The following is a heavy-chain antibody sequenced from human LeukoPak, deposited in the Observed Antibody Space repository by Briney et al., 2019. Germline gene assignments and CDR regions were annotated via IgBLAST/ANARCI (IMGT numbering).Heavy chain of an antibody. CDR2: ISTGSSTI. CDR1: GFTFSSYS. J-gene: IGHJ4*02. CDR3: ARDRRIAVAPTSLDY. D-gene: IGHD6-19*01. Sequence: PGGSLRLSCAASGFTFSSYSMNWVRQAPGKGLEWVSYISTGSSTIYYADSVKGRFTISRDNAKKSLYLQMNSLRDEDTAVYYCARDRRIAVAPTSLDYWGQGTLVTVSS. V-gene: IGHV3-48*02.